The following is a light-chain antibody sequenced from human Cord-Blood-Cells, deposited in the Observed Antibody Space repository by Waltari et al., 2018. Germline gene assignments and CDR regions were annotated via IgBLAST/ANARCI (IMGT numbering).Light chain of an antibody. CDR1: SSDVGGYNY. CDR2: DVS. Sequence: QSALTQPRSVSGSPGQSVTISCTGTSSDVGGYNYVPWSQQHPGKAPKLMIYDVSKRPSGVPDRFTGSKSGNTASLTISGLQAEEEADYYCCSYAGSYTVVFGGGTKLTVL. V-gene: IGLV2-11*01. CDR3: CSYAGSYTVV. J-gene: IGLJ2*01.